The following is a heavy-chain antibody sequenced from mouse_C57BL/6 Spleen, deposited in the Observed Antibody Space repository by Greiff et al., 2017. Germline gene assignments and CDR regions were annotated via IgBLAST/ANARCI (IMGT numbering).Heavy chain of an antibody. V-gene: IGHV1-85*01. D-gene: IGHD3-3*01. CDR1: GYTFTSYD. CDR3: ARRLEGGCLCFDY. Sequence: VQLQQSGPELVKPGASVKLSCKASGYTFTSYDINWVKQRPGQGLEWIGWISPRNGSTKYNAKFKGKATVTVDTSSSTAYIELHSLTSEDSAVYFCARRLEGGCLCFDYWGQGTTLTVSS. CDR2: ISPRNGST. J-gene: IGHJ2*01.